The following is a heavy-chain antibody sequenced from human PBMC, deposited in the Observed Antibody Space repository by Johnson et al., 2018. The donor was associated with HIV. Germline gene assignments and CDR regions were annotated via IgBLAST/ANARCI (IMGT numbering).Heavy chain of an antibody. D-gene: IGHD3-22*01. J-gene: IGHJ3*02. CDR1: GSTFRSYA. CDR2: ISYDGSNK. Sequence: VQLVESGGGVVQPGRSLRLSCADSGSTFRSYAMHWVRQAPGKGLEWVAVISYDGSNKFYTDSVKGRFTFSRDNSKNTVYLQMNSLRAEDTAVYYCARDEGIVVVSHAFDIWGQGTMVTVSS. CDR3: ARDEGIVVVSHAFDI. V-gene: IGHV3-30*04.